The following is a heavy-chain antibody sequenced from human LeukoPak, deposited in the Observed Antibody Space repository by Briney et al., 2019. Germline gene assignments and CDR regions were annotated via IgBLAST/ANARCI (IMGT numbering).Heavy chain of an antibody. J-gene: IGHJ4*02. CDR3: AKDIGSTPLHYFDY. Sequence: GGSLRLFCATSVFTFDDYAMHCVRHAPGKGLEWVSGNSWNSGSIGYADSVKDRFNISRRNAKNSLYPQMNSLRAEDMALYYCAKDIGSTPLHYFDYWGQGTLVTVSS. V-gene: IGHV3-9*03. CDR2: NSWNSGSI. CDR1: VFTFDDYA. D-gene: IGHD2-21*02.